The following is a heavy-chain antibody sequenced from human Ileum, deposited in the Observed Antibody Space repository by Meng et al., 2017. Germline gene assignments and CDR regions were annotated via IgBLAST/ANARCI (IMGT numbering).Heavy chain of an antibody. CDR1: GASFTGYS. CDR2: VNHDGGT. Sequence: QVQRQQGGAGLLTPSETLSLTCHAYGASFTGYSWIWIRQSPGKGLEWIGEVNHDGGTNYSPSLKSRVIISIDTSKNQFSLKLTAVTATDAAVYYCAREGSWLGADYWGQGTLVTVSS. CDR3: AREGSWLGADY. V-gene: IGHV4-34*02. J-gene: IGHJ4*02. D-gene: IGHD3-10*01.